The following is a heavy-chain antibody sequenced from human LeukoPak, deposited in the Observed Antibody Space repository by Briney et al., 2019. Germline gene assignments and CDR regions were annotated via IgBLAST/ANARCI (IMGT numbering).Heavy chain of an antibody. Sequence: SETLSLTCTVSGGSITGYYWSWIRQPPGKGLEWVGYIFSSGSTNYDPSLKSRVTISLDTSKSQFSLKLISVTASDTAVYYCARLTKFLTTYYPTPWGQGTLVTVSS. D-gene: IGHD2/OR15-2a*01. CDR1: GGSITGYY. CDR2: IFSSGST. CDR3: ARLTKFLTTYYPTP. V-gene: IGHV4-59*08. J-gene: IGHJ5*02.